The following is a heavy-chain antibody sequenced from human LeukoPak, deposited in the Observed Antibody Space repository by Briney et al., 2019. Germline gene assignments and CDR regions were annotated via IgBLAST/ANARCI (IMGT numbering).Heavy chain of an antibody. CDR2: ITNSGSSI. V-gene: IGHV3-11*01. CDR3: AGRTFGGESPAFDY. Sequence: GGSLRLSCAAPGLTFRDFYMSWIRQAPGRGLEYISYITNSGSSIYYAASVKGRFTISRDNAKNSLYLQMSNLRAEDTAIYYCAGRTFGGESPAFDYWGQGILVTVSS. CDR1: GLTFRDFY. J-gene: IGHJ4*02. D-gene: IGHD2-21*01.